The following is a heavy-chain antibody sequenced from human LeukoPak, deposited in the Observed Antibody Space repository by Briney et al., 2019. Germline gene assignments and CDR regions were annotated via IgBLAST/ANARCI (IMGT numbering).Heavy chain of an antibody. D-gene: IGHD2-15*01. CDR3: AWSVVVVAQFDP. CDR2: INPSGGST. J-gene: IGHJ5*02. Sequence: PVASVKVSCKASGYTFTSYYMHWVRQAPGQGLEWMGIINPSGGSTSYAQKFQGRVTMTRDTSTSTVYMELSSLRSEDTAVYYCAWSVVVVAQFDPWGQGTLVTVSS. V-gene: IGHV1-46*01. CDR1: GYTFTSYY.